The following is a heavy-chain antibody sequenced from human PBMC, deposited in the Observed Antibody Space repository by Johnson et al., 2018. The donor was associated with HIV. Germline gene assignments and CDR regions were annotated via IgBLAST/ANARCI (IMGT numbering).Heavy chain of an antibody. Sequence: QVQLVESGGGLIQPGGSLRLSCAASGFTVSSNYMSWVRQAPGKGLEWVAVIWYDGSNKYYADSVKGRFTISRDNSKNTLYLQMNSLRAEDTALYYCVRGIVVVVAAGRADAFDIWGQGTMVTVSS. D-gene: IGHD2-15*01. V-gene: IGHV3-33*08. CDR3: VRGIVVVVAAGRADAFDI. J-gene: IGHJ3*02. CDR2: IWYDGSNK. CDR1: GFTVSSNY.